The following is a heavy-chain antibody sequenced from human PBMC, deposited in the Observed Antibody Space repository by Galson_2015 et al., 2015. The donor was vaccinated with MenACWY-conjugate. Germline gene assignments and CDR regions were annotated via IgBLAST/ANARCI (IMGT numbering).Heavy chain of an antibody. CDR1: GFDFTKHS. J-gene: IGHJ4*02. V-gene: IGHV3-48*01. D-gene: IGHD6-19*01. CDR2: ISTTGTTL. CDR3: GRDWEGCSMAVAGIDH. Sequence: SLRLSCAASGFDFTKHSMNWVRQAPGKGLEWVSYISTTGTTLYYASSVRGRFTVFRDNAKNSLYLQMSGLRVDDAAVYYCGRDWEGCSMAVAGIDHWGQGVLVAVSS.